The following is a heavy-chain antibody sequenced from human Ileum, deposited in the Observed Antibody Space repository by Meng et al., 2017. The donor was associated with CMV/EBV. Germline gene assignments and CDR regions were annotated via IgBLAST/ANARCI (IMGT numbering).Heavy chain of an antibody. CDR3: ATPALLPAALYALGV. Sequence: GESLKISCAASGFLVSNYAMNWVRQAPGKGLEWVSAISAGGGSSHFGDSVKGRFTIYKDVSKNMVYLQMNSLRPEDSAIYYCATPALLPAALYALGVWGQGTTVTVSS. V-gene: IGHV3-23*01. CDR1: GFLVSNYA. D-gene: IGHD2-2*01. CDR2: ISAGGGSS. J-gene: IGHJ6*02.